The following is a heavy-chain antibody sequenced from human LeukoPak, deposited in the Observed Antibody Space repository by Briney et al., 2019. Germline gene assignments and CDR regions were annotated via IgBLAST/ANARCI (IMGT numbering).Heavy chain of an antibody. Sequence: GGSLRLSCAASGFTFRSYAMSWVRQAPGKGLEWVSTISGSGGSTYYADSVKGRFTISRDNSKNTLYMQTNSLRVEDTAVYYCAKRITIFGSYYGMDVWGQGSTVTVSS. CDR2: ISGSGGST. J-gene: IGHJ6*02. CDR3: AKRITIFGSYYGMDV. D-gene: IGHD3-3*01. V-gene: IGHV3-23*01. CDR1: GFTFRSYA.